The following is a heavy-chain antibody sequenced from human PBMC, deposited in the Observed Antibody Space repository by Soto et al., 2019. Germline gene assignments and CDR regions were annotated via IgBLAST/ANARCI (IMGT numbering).Heavy chain of an antibody. CDR3: ATPPQPEVVAAITPIGHDAFDI. CDR2: IIPILGIA. Sequence: SVKVSCKASGGTFSSYTISWVRQAPGQGLEWMGRIIPILGIANYAQKFQGRVTITADKSTSTAYMELSSLRSEDTAVYYCATPPQPEVVAAITPIGHDAFDIWGQGTMVTVSS. D-gene: IGHD2-15*01. V-gene: IGHV1-69*02. J-gene: IGHJ3*02. CDR1: GGTFSSYT.